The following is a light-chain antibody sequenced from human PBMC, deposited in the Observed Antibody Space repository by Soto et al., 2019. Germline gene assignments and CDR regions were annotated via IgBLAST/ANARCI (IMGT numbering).Light chain of an antibody. CDR1: QSIYEK. CDR2: DAS. Sequence: EIVMTQSPATLSVSPGERVSLSCRASQSIYEKLAWYQQKPGQTPRLLIYDASTRATGIPGSFSGSGSGTEFTLTISSRQSEDFAVYYCQQYNRWPLTFGGGTKVEIK. CDR3: QQYNRWPLT. J-gene: IGKJ4*01. V-gene: IGKV3-15*01.